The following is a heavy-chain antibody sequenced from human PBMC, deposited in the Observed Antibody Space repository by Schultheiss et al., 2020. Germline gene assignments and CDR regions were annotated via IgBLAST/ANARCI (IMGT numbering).Heavy chain of an antibody. Sequence: GGSLRLSCAASGFTVSSNYMSWVRQAPGKGLEWVSSISISSSYIYYADSVKGRFTISRDNAKNSLYLQMNSLRAGDTAVYYCARARRFGIVGARDQYYFDYWGQGTLVTVSS. D-gene: IGHD1-26*01. V-gene: IGHV3-21*01. CDR3: ARARRFGIVGARDQYYFDY. CDR2: ISISSSYI. J-gene: IGHJ4*02. CDR1: GFTVSSNY.